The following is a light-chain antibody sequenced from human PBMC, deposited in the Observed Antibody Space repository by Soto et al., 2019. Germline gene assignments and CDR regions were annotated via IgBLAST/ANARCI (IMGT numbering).Light chain of an antibody. CDR3: QQYYSYPVT. V-gene: IGKV1-8*01. CDR1: QGISSY. CDR2: AAS. Sequence: AIRMTQSPSSFSASTGDRVTITCRASQGISSYLAWYQQKPGKAPKLLIYAASTLQSGVPSRFSGSGSGTDFTLTISCLQSEDFATYYCQQYYSYPVTFGGGTKGEI. J-gene: IGKJ4*01.